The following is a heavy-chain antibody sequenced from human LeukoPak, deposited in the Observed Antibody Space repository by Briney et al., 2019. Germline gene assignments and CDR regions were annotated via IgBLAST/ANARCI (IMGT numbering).Heavy chain of an antibody. J-gene: IGHJ4*02. CDR3: ATENILTGSFPDY. Sequence: PSETLSLTCAVYGGSFSGYYWSWIRQPPGKGLEWIGEINHSGSINYNPSLKSRVTISVDTSKNQFSLKLSSVTAADTAVYYCATENILTGSFPDYWGQGTLVTVSS. D-gene: IGHD7-27*01. V-gene: IGHV4-34*01. CDR2: INHSGSI. CDR1: GGSFSGYY.